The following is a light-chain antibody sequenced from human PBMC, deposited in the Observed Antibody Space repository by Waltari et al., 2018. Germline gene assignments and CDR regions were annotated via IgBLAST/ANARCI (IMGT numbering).Light chain of an antibody. J-gene: IGKJ5*01. CDR1: QSIRSW. CDR3: QQYNSSPIT. CDR2: KAS. Sequence: DIQMTQSPSTLSASVGDRFTITCRASQSIRSWLAWYQQKPGKAPKLLIYKASSLESGVPSRFSGSGSGTEFTLTISSLQPDDFATYYCQQYNSSPITFGQGTRLETK. V-gene: IGKV1-5*03.